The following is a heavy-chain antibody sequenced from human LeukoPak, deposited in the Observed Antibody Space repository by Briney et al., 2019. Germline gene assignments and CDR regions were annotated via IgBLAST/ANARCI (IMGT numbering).Heavy chain of an antibody. Sequence: GGSLRLSCAVSGFTFSRHAMHWVRQAPGKGLEWVAVVSYDGRNKYYADSVKGRFTISRDNSKNTLYLQMNSLRAEDTAVYYCARESEAFDIWGQGTLVTVSS. V-gene: IGHV3-30*04. CDR2: VSYDGRNK. CDR1: GFTFSRHA. CDR3: ARESEAFDI. J-gene: IGHJ3*02.